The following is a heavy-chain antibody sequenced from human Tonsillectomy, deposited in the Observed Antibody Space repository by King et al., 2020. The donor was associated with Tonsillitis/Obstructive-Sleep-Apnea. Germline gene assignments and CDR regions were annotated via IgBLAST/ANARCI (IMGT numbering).Heavy chain of an antibody. D-gene: IGHD1-26*01. V-gene: IGHV3-21*01. Sequence: EVQLVESGGGLVKPGGSLRLSCAASGFTFSSYSMNWVRQAPGKGLEWVSSISSSSSYIYYADSEKGRFTISRDNAKNSLYLQMNSLRAEDTAVYSCARDGAGWEYYYYYYMGVWGKGTTVTVSS. J-gene: IGHJ6*03. CDR1: GFTFSSYS. CDR2: ISSSSSYI. CDR3: ARDGAGWEYYYYYYMGV.